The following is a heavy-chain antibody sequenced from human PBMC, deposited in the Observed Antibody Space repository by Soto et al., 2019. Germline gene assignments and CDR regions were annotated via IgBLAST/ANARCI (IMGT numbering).Heavy chain of an antibody. CDR2: ISGSGGST. Sequence: SLRLSCAASGFTFSSYAMSWVRQAPGKGLEWVSTISGSGGSTYYADSVKGRFTISRDNSKNTLYLQMNSLRAEGTAVYYCAKDLYYGSGSYWPRWGRGTLVTVSS. J-gene: IGHJ2*01. CDR1: GFTFSSYA. CDR3: AKDLYYGSGSYWPR. D-gene: IGHD3-10*01. V-gene: IGHV3-23*01.